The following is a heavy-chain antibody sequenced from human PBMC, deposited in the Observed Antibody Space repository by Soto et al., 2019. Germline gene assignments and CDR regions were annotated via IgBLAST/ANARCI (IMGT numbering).Heavy chain of an antibody. D-gene: IGHD5-18*01. V-gene: IGHV5-51*01. J-gene: IGHJ4*02. CDR1: GYNFSTYW. Sequence: GESLKISCKGSGYNFSTYWIAWVRQMPGKGLEWMGIIYPDDSDTRYSPSFKGQVTMSADKSISTAYLQWSSLKASDTALYYCARQQSAVVTAPSVHWGQGTLVTVSS. CDR2: IYPDDSDT. CDR3: ARQQSAVVTAPSVH.